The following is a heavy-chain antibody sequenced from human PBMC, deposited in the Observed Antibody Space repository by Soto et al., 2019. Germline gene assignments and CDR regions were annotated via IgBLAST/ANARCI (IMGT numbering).Heavy chain of an antibody. D-gene: IGHD3-10*01. V-gene: IGHV3-30-3*01. CDR1: GFTFSSYA. Sequence: GESLKISCAASGFTFSSYAMHWVRQAPGKGLEWVAVISYDGSNKYYADSVKGRFTISRDNSKNTLYLQMNSLRAEDTAVYYCARDRDGSLLFDYWGQGTLVTVSS. CDR3: ARDRDGSLLFDY. J-gene: IGHJ4*02. CDR2: ISYDGSNK.